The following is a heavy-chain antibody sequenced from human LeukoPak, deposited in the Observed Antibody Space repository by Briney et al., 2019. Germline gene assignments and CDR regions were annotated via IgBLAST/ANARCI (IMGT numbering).Heavy chain of an antibody. CDR2: ISSSSTYI. J-gene: IGHJ6*03. Sequence: GGSLRLSCAASGFTFSSYTMNWVRQAPGKGLEWVSSISSSSTYIFYADSVKGRFTISRDNAKNSLYLQMNSLRAEDTAVYYCARDFDDFWSGTGVYYYYYMDVWGKGTTVTVSS. CDR3: ARDFDDFWSGTGVYYYYYMDV. CDR1: GFTFSSYT. D-gene: IGHD3-3*01. V-gene: IGHV3-21*01.